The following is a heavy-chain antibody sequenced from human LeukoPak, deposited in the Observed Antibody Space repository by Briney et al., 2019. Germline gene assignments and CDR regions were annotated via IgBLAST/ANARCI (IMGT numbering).Heavy chain of an antibody. CDR2: IYTSGRT. CDR1: GGSISSYY. J-gene: IGHJ4*02. CDR3: ARVGDWLPDY. V-gene: IGHV4-4*07. Sequence: PSETLSLTCTVSGGSISSYYWSWIRQPAGKGLEWIGRIYTSGRTNYNPALESRVTMSVDTYKNQFSLKLSSVTAADTAVYYCARVGDWLPDYWGEGTLVTVSS. D-gene: IGHD3-9*01.